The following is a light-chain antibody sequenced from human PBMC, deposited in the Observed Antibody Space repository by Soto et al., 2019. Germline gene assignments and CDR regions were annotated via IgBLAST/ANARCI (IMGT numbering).Light chain of an antibody. Sequence: KQSPGTLSCSEGEWVTLASGASQSASSSLAWYQQKPGQAPRPLIYDASSWESGIPARFSGSGSGTDFTLTISSLEPEDFASYYCQQYNSWPWTFGQGTKVDI. CDR1: QSASSS. V-gene: IGKV3-11*01. CDR3: QQYNSWPWT. J-gene: IGKJ1*01. CDR2: DAS.